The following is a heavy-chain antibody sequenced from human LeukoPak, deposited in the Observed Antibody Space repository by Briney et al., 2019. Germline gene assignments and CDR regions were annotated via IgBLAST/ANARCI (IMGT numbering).Heavy chain of an antibody. J-gene: IGHJ4*02. CDR3: ARAFMVRGVINPYVDY. Sequence: SETLSLTCTVSGGSISSYYWSWIRQPPGKGLEWIGYIYYSGSTNYNPSLKSRVTISVDTSKNQFSLKLSSVTAADTAVYYCARAFMVRGVINPYVDYWGQGTLVTVSS. CDR2: IYYSGST. V-gene: IGHV4-59*01. CDR1: GGSISSYY. D-gene: IGHD3-10*01.